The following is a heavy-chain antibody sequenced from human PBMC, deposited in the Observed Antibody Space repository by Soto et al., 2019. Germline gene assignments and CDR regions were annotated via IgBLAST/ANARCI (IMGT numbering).Heavy chain of an antibody. V-gene: IGHV4-39*01. Sequence: SETLSLTCTVSGGSISSSSYYWGWIRQPPGKGLEWIGSIYYSGSTYYNPSLKSRVTISVDTSKNQFSLKLSSVTAADTAVYYCARHGAAAGIPPGYYGMDVWGQGTMVTV. J-gene: IGHJ6*02. CDR3: ARHGAAAGIPPGYYGMDV. CDR2: IYYSGST. D-gene: IGHD6-13*01. CDR1: GGSISSSSYY.